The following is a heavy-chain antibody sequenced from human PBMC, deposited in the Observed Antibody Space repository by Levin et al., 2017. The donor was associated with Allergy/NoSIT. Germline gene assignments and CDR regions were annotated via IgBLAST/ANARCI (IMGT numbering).Heavy chain of an antibody. CDR2: FDPEDGET. Sequence: WASVKVSCKVSGYTLTELSMHWVRQAPGKGLEWMGGFDPEDGETIYAQKLQGRVTMTEDTSTDTAYMELSSLRSEDTAVYYCATAPPGDNWFDPWGQGTLVTVSS. D-gene: IGHD1-26*01. V-gene: IGHV1-24*01. CDR3: ATAPPGDNWFDP. CDR1: GYTLTELS. J-gene: IGHJ5*02.